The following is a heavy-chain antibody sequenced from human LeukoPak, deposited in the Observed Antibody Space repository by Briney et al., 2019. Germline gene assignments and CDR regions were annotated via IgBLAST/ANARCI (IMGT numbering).Heavy chain of an antibody. V-gene: IGHV3-15*04. Sequence: GGSLRLSCAASGFSFSDAWVSWVRQIPGKGLEWVGRIESKTDGGTTDYAAPVKGRFTISRDGSTNTLYLQMNSLKSEDTAVYYCTTYGSGRKFDYWGQGILVTVSS. J-gene: IGHJ4*02. CDR1: GFSFSDAW. CDR3: TTYGSGRKFDY. CDR2: IESKTDGGTT. D-gene: IGHD3-10*01.